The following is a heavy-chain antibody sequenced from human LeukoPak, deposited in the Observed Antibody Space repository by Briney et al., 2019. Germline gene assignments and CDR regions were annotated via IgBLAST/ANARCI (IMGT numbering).Heavy chain of an antibody. CDR2: ISGSGGST. J-gene: IGHJ4*02. V-gene: IGHV3-23*01. Sequence: GGSLRLSCAASGFTFSSYAMSWVRQAPGKGLEWVSAISGSGGSTYYADSVKGRFTISRDNAKNTLFLQMNALRAEDTAIYYCAKDRHGVTSGGQGTLVTVSS. CDR3: AKDRHGVTS. CDR1: GFTFSSYA. D-gene: IGHD3-3*01.